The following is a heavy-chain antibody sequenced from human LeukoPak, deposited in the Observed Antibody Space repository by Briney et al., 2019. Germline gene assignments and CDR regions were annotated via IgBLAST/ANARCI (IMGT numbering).Heavy chain of an antibody. D-gene: IGHD3-22*01. CDR1: GYTFTSYY. V-gene: IGHV1-46*01. J-gene: IGHJ4*02. CDR2: INPSGGST. Sequence: ASVKVSCKASGYTFTSYYMHWVRQAPGQGLERMGIINPSGGSTSYAQKFQGRVTMTRDTSTSTVYMELSSLRSEDTAVYYCARVNLKMSSGYYYGPADYWGQGTLVTVSS. CDR3: ARVNLKMSSGYYYGPADY.